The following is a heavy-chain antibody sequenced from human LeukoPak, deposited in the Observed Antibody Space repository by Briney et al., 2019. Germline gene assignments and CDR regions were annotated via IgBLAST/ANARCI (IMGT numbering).Heavy chain of an antibody. Sequence: PGGSLRLSCAASGFTFSSYGMHWVRQAPGKGLEWVAVIWYDGSNKYYADSVKGRFTISRDNSKNTLYLQMNSLRAEDTAVYYCAKDPDTGIAVAGPGYWGQGTLVTVSS. CDR3: AKDPDTGIAVAGPGY. CDR2: IWYDGSNK. D-gene: IGHD6-19*01. CDR1: GFTFSSYG. V-gene: IGHV3-33*06. J-gene: IGHJ4*02.